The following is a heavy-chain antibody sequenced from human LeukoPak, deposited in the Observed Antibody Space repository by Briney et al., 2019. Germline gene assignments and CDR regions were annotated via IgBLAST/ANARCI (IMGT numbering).Heavy chain of an antibody. V-gene: IGHV1-18*01. J-gene: IGHJ3*02. CDR1: GYTFTSYG. Sequence: ASVKVSCKASGYTFTSYGISWVRQAPGQGLEWMGWISAYNGNTNYAQKLQGRVTMTTDTSTSTAYMELRSLRSDDTAVYYCARDIGHPNMVRPSNAFDIWGQGTMVTVSS. CDR3: ARDIGHPNMVRPSNAFDI. CDR2: ISAYNGNT. D-gene: IGHD3-10*01.